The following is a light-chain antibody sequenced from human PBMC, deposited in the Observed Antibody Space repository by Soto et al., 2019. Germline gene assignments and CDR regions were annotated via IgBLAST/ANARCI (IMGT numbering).Light chain of an antibody. Sequence: EIVMTQSPATLSVSPGERATLSCRASQSVSSNLAWYQQKPGQAPRLLIYGASTRATGIPARFSGSGSGTEFTLTISSLLSEDFAVYYCQQYNNCPPVTFGQGTRLEIK. CDR1: QSVSSN. V-gene: IGKV3-15*01. CDR3: QQYNNCPPVT. CDR2: GAS. J-gene: IGKJ5*01.